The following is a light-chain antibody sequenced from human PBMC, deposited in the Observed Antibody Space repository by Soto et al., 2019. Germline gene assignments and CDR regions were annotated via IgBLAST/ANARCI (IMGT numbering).Light chain of an antibody. CDR3: CSYAGSSTYV. CDR2: EDT. V-gene: IGLV2-23*01. J-gene: IGLJ1*01. Sequence: QSALTQPASLSGSPGQSITISCTGTSSDIGAYDYVSWYLHHPGKAPKLLIYEDTKRPSGVSNRFSGSRSGNTASLTVSGLQAEDETDYYCCSYAGSSTYVFGTGTKVTVL. CDR1: SSDIGAYDY.